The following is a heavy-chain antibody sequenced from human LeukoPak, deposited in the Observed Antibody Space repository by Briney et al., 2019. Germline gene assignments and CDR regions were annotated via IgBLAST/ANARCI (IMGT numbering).Heavy chain of an antibody. V-gene: IGHV3-30*18. CDR1: GFTFRTYG. D-gene: IGHD2-2*01. CDR3: AKPRVTSPWSYYFDS. J-gene: IGHJ4*02. CDR2: ISNDGGNK. Sequence: PGGSLRLSCAASGFTFRTYGMHWVRQAPGKGLEWVAVISNDGGNKIYADSVKGRFTISRDNSKNTLYLEMNSLRSEGTAVYSRAKPRVTSPWSYYFDSWGQGTLVTVSS.